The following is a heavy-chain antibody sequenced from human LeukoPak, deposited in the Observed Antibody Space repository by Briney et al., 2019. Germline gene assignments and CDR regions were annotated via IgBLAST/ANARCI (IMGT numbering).Heavy chain of an antibody. D-gene: IGHD1-26*01. J-gene: IGHJ4*02. V-gene: IGHV3-53*01. Sequence: GGSLRLSCAASGFTVSSNYMSWVRQAPGKGLEWVSVIYSGGNTYYADSVKGRFTISRDNSKNTLYLQMSSLRAEDTAVYYCARDRVGATTNFDYWGQGTLVTVSS. CDR3: ARDRVGATTNFDY. CDR1: GFTVSSNY. CDR2: IYSGGNT.